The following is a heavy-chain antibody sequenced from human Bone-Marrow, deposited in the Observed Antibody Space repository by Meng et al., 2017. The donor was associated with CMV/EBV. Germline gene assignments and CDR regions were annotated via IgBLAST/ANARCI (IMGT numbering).Heavy chain of an antibody. V-gene: IGHV3-66*02. CDR3: VRGYYDSSGYYPQPPAV. CDR2: IYSGGST. D-gene: IGHD3-22*01. Sequence: GESLKISCAASGFTVSSNYMSWVRQAPGKGLEWVSVIYSGGSTYYADSVKGRFTISRDNSKNTLYLQMNSLRAEDTAVYYCVRGYYDSSGYYPQPPAVWGQGTLVTASS. J-gene: IGHJ4*02. CDR1: GFTVSSNY.